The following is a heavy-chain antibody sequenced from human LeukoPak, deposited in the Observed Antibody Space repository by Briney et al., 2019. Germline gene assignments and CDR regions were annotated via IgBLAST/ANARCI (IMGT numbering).Heavy chain of an antibody. CDR2: IIPIFGTA. CDR1: GGTFSSYA. Sequence: ASVKVSCKASGGTFSSYAIGWVRQAPGQGLEWMGGIIPIFGTANYAQKFQGRVTITTDESTSTAYMELSSLRSEDTAVYYCARAMVRGAYYYYYYMDVWGKGTTVTVSS. CDR3: ARAMVRGAYYYYYYMDV. D-gene: IGHD3-10*01. V-gene: IGHV1-69*05. J-gene: IGHJ6*03.